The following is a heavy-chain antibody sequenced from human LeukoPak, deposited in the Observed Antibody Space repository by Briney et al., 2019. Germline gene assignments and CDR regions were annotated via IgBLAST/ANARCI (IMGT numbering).Heavy chain of an antibody. CDR2: IYYSGST. CDR3: ARDSPYSSSPFDY. D-gene: IGHD6-13*01. J-gene: IGHJ4*02. CDR1: GGSISSSSYY. Sequence: SETLSLTCTVSGGSISSSSYYWGWIRQPPGKGLEWIGYIYYSGSTNYNPSLKSRVTISVDTSKNQFSLKLSSVTAADTAVYYCARDSPYSSSPFDYWGQGTLVTVSS. V-gene: IGHV4-61*01.